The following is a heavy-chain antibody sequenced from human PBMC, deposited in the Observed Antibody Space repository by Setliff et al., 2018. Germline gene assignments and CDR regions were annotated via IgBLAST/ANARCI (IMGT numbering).Heavy chain of an antibody. V-gene: IGHV1-69*05. D-gene: IGHD2-15*01. CDR1: GDSFSNYA. CDR2: IIPMFGTP. Sequence: GASVKVSCKASGDSFSNYAISWVRQAPGQGLEWMGGIIPMFGTPAYTQKFQDRVTITTDESTSTAYMELKTLRSDDTAVYYCARGRGPDIVVTIPGDYWGQGTQVTVSS. CDR3: ARGRGPDIVVTIPGDY. J-gene: IGHJ4*02.